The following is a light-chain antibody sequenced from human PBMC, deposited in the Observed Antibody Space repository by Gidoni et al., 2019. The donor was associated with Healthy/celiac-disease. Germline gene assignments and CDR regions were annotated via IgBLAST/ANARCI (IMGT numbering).Light chain of an antibody. CDR1: QSVLYSSNNKNY. V-gene: IGKV4-1*01. CDR3: QQYYSTPFT. J-gene: IGKJ3*01. CDR2: WAS. Sequence: DIVMTQCLESLAVSLGERATINCKSSQSVLYSSNNKNYLAWYQQKPGQPPKLLIYWASTRESGVPHRFSGCGSGTDFSLTIRILQAEDVAVYYCQQYYSTPFTFGPGTKVDIK.